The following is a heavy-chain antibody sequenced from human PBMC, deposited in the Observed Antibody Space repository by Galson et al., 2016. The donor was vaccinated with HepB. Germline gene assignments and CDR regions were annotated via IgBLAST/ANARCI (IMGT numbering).Heavy chain of an antibody. CDR1: GFTFRSYV. Sequence: SLRLSFAASGFTFRSYVMNWVRQAPGKGLEWVSGISDSGANTYYADSVRGRFSISRDDSKSTLYLQMTNLRVEDTALYYCVADHGGLDCFDFWGRGTMVTVSS. V-gene: IGHV3-23*01. CDR2: ISDSGANT. D-gene: IGHD4-23*01. CDR3: VADHGGLDCFDF. J-gene: IGHJ3*01.